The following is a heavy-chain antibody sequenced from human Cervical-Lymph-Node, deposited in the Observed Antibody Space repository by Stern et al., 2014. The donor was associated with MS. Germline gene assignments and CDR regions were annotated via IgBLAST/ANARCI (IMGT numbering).Heavy chain of an antibody. CDR1: GGSFSGYY. D-gene: IGHD5/OR15-5a*01. Sequence: QVQLQQWGAGLLKPSETLSLTCAVYGGSFSGYYWSWIRQPPGKGLEWIGEINHSGSTNYNPSLKSRVTISVDTSKTQFSLKLSSVTAADTAVYYCARGPSLRARFDYWGQGTLVTVSS. CDR2: INHSGST. V-gene: IGHV4-34*01. CDR3: ARGPSLRARFDY. J-gene: IGHJ4*02.